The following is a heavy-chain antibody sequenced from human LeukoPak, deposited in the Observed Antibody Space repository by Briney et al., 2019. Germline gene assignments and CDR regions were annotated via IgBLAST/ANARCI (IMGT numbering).Heavy chain of an antibody. D-gene: IGHD2-21*02. CDR3: TTDLYQPLLLGGAFDI. CDR1: GFTFSNAW. J-gene: IGHJ3*02. V-gene: IGHV3-15*01. CDR2: IKSKTDGGTT. Sequence: GSLRLSCAASGFTFSNAWMSWVCQAPGNGLEWVGRIKSKTDGGTTDYAAPVKGRFTISRDDSKNTLYLQMNSLKTEDTAVYYCTTDLYQPLLLGGAFDIWGQGTMVTVSS.